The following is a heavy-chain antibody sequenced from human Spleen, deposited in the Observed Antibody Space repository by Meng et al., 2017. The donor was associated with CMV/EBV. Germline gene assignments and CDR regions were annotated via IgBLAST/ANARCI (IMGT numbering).Heavy chain of an antibody. Sequence: SCVISGDSVSSITAAWNWIRQSPSRGLEWLGRTYSRSKWYNDYAVSVKSRITINADTSKNQFSLQLNSVTPEDTAVYYRTRSYNGLDVWGQGTTVTVSS. J-gene: IGHJ6*02. CDR2: TYSRSKWYN. V-gene: IGHV6-1*01. CDR3: TRSYNGLDV. CDR1: GDSVSSITAA.